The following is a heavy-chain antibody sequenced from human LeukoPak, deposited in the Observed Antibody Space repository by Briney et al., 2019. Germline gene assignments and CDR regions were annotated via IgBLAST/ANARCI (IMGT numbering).Heavy chain of an antibody. CDR2: IYYTGST. D-gene: IGHD3-10*01. Sequence: AETLSLTCTVSGGSIRNYFWSWIRQPPGKGRDWMGYIYYTGSTNYNPSLKSRVTISVGTSKNQFSLKLSSVTAADTAVYYCARPSRSISTAGAFDIWGQGTMVTVSS. J-gene: IGHJ3*02. CDR1: GGSIRNYF. V-gene: IGHV4-59*01. CDR3: ARPSRSISTAGAFDI.